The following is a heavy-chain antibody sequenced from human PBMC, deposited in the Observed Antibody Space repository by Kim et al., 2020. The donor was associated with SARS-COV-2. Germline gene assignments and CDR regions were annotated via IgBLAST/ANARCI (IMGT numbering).Heavy chain of an antibody. J-gene: IGHJ5*02. CDR2: IYPGDSDT. CDR1: AYSFSNQW. D-gene: IGHD2-8*02. V-gene: IGHV5-51*01. CDR3: ARPRLVDGDSGNRFDP. Sequence: GESLKISCKASAYSFSNQWIGWVRQMPGKGLEWLGIIYPGDSDTRYSPSFQGQVTISADKSISTVYLQWSSLKASDTAISYCARPRLVDGDSGNRFDPWGQGTLVTVSS.